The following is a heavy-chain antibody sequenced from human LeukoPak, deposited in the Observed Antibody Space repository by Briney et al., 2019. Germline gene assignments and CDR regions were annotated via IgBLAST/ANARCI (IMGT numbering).Heavy chain of an antibody. V-gene: IGHV1-2*02. CDR1: GYTFTGYS. CDR2: INPNSGGA. J-gene: IGHJ5*02. Sequence: GPVKFSCKASGYTFTGYSMQWVRQAPGQGLGWMGCINPNSGGANYAPKFLGRVAMTRDASISTAYMEPSKLRSDHTAVYYSARDRGEYPIRGGGDCYSAVVNCFDPRGNRTLVTVAS. CDR3: ARDRGEYPIRGGGDCYSAVVNCFDP. D-gene: IGHD2-21*02.